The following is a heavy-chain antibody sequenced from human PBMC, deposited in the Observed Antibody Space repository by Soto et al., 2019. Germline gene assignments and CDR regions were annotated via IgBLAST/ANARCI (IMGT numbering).Heavy chain of an antibody. V-gene: IGHV1-69*06. Sequence: SVKVSCKASGGTFSSYAISWVRQAPGQGLEWMGGIIPIFGTANYAQKFQGRVTITADKSTSTAYMELSSLRSEDTAVYYCARPGTVANGLYYYYGMDVWGPGTKVTVYS. CDR1: GGTFSSYA. J-gene: IGHJ6*02. CDR2: IIPIFGTA. CDR3: ARPGTVANGLYYYYGMDV. D-gene: IGHD4-4*01.